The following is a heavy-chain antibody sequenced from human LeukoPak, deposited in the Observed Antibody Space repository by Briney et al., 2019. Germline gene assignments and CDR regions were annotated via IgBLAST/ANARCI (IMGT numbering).Heavy chain of an antibody. CDR1: GASFSSSTYY. D-gene: IGHD6-13*01. CDR3: ARHAGGISATGTRPFDY. J-gene: IGHJ4*02. V-gene: IGHV4-39*01. CDR2: IYYSGST. Sequence: KPSETLSLTCTVSGASFSSSTYYWGWIRQPQGKGLEWIGSIYYSGSTYYNPSLKSRVTMSVDTSKNQFSLKLSSVTAADTAVYYCARHAGGISATGTRPFDYWGQGTLVTVSS.